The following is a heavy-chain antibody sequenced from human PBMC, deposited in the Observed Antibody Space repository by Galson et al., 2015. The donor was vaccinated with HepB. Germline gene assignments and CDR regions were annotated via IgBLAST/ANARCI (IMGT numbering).Heavy chain of an antibody. V-gene: IGHV4-39*01. CDR1: SGSITSSGFY. CDR2: IAFRGKT. CDR3: ARMYGAGTFWGPLIGP. D-gene: IGHD3-10*01. J-gene: IGHJ5*02. Sequence: SETLSLTCTVSSGSITSSGFYWGWIRQPPGKGLAWIGSIAFRGKTYYNSSLKSRVTMSVDTSKNQFSLSLRSVTASDTAVYYCARMYGAGTFWGPLIGPWGQGTLVTVSS.